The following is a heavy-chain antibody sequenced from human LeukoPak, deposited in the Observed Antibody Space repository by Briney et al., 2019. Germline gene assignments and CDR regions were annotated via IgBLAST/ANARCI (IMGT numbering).Heavy chain of an antibody. CDR2: IYPGDPDT. V-gene: IGHV5-51*01. D-gene: IGHD4-17*01. J-gene: IGHJ4*02. CDR1: GYSFTIYW. Sequence: GESLKISCKGSGYSFTIYWIGWVRQMPGKGLEWMGIIYPGDPDTRYSPSFQGQVTISADKSISAAYLQWSSLKASDTAMYYCARLFSGDYYYFDYWGQGTLVTVSS. CDR3: ARLFSGDYYYFDY.